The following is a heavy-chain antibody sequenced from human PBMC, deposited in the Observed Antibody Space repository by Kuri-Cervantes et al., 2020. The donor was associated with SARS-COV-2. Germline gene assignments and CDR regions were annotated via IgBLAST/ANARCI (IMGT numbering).Heavy chain of an antibody. CDR2: IYYSGST. D-gene: IGHD3-3*01. J-gene: IGHJ4*02. CDR1: GGSISSSSYY. V-gene: IGHV4-39*07. CDR3: ARKGLRSGYLN. Sequence: GSLRLSCTVSGGSISSSSYYWGWIRQPPGKGLEWIGSIYYSGSTYYNPSLKSRVTISVDTSKNQFSLKLSSVTAADTAVYYCARKGLRSGYLNWGQGTLVTVSS.